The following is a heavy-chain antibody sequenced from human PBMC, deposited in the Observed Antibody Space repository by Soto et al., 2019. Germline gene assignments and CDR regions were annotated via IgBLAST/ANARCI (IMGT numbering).Heavy chain of an antibody. CDR1: GGSISSGDYY. Sequence: KPSETLSLTCTVSGGSISSGDYYWSWIRQPPGKGLEWIGYIYHSGSTYYNPSLKSRFTISVDTSKNQFSLKLSSVTAADTAVYYCARERPDGARLDPWGQGTLVTVSS. V-gene: IGHV4-30-4*01. CDR2: IYHSGST. J-gene: IGHJ5*02. D-gene: IGHD6-6*01. CDR3: ARERPDGARLDP.